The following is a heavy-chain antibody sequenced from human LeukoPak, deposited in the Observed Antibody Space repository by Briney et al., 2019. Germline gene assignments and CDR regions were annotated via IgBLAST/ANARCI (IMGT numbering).Heavy chain of an antibody. CDR1: GGSISSYY. CDR2: IHTSGST. V-gene: IGHV4-4*07. J-gene: IGHJ4*02. D-gene: IGHD2/OR15-2a*01. CDR3: ARAEVSTADFDH. Sequence: SETLSLTCTVSGGSISSYYWSWIRQPAGKGLEWIGRIHTSGSTNYNPSLKSRVTMAVDTSTNKFSLNLSSVTAADTAVYYCARAEVSTADFDHWGQGTLVTVSS.